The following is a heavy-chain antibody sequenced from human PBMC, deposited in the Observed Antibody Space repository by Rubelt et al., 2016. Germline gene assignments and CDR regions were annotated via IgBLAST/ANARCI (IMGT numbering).Heavy chain of an antibody. CDR3: ARSKDTAMVTDADWYFDL. J-gene: IGHJ2*01. Sequence: QVQLVQSGAEVKKPGASVKVSCKASGYTFTSYAMHWVRQAPGQRLEWMGWINAGNGNTKYSQKFQGRVTLTRDTSAGTAYMELSSLRSEDTAVYYCARSKDTAMVTDADWYFDLWGRGTLVTVSS. CDR1: GYTFTSYA. V-gene: IGHV1-3*01. D-gene: IGHD5-18*01. CDR2: INAGNGNT.